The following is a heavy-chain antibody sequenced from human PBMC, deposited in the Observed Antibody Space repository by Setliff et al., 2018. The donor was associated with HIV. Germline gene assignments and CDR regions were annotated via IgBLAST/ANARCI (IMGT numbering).Heavy chain of an antibody. V-gene: IGHV4-4*02. CDR2: INHSGST. D-gene: IGHD3-3*01. CDR3: ARRGSSGDPWSGSHYLYYFDC. CDR1: GGSISSTNW. J-gene: IGHJ4*02. Sequence: PSETLSLTCDVSGGSISSTNWWSWVRQPPGKGLEWIGEINHSGSTNYNPSLKSRVTISVDTSKNQFSLKLSSVSAADTAVYYCARRGSSGDPWSGSHYLYYFDCWGQGTLVTVSS.